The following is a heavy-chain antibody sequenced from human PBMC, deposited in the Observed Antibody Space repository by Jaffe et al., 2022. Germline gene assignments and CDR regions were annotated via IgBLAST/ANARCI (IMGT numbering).Heavy chain of an antibody. CDR3: ARSSNYDFWSGYYGMDV. J-gene: IGHJ6*04. CDR2: ISSSSSYI. V-gene: IGHV3-21*01. D-gene: IGHD3-3*01. CDR1: GFTFSSYS. Sequence: EVQLVESGGGLVKPGGSLRLSCAASGFTFSSYSMNWVRQAPGKGLEWVSSISSSSSYIYYADSVKGRFTISRDNAKNSLYLQMNSLRAEDTAVYYCARSSNYDFWSGYYGMDVWGKGTTVTVSS.